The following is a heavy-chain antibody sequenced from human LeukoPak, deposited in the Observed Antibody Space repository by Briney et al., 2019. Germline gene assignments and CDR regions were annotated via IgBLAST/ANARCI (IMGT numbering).Heavy chain of an antibody. J-gene: IGHJ4*02. Sequence: PSETLSLTCTVSGDSISSYYWGWIRQPPGKGLEWIGSIYYSGSTYYNPSLKSRVTISVDTSKNQFSLKLSSVTAADTAVYYCARRTPYYGAVTPYFDYWGQGTLVTVSS. V-gene: IGHV4-39*01. CDR2: IYYSGST. CDR1: GDSISSYY. CDR3: ARRTPYYGAVTPYFDY. D-gene: IGHD3-22*01.